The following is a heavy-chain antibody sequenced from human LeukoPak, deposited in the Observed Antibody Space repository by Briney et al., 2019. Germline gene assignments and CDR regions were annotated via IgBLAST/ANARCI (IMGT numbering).Heavy chain of an antibody. V-gene: IGHV4-34*01. CDR1: GEPFSGYY. CDR2: INHSGST. D-gene: IGHD3-22*01. CDR3: ARGVARTYYSDTSGYAAADY. J-gene: IGHJ4*02. Sequence: SETLSLTCAVYGEPFSGYYWSWIRQPPGKGLEWIGEINHSGSTNYNPSLRSRVTISVDTSKNQFSLKLSSVTAADTAVYYCARGVARTYYSDTSGYAAADYWGQGTLVTVSS.